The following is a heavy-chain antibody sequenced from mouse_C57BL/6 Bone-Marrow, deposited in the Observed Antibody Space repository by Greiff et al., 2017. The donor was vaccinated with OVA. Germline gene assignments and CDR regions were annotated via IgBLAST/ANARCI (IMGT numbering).Heavy chain of an antibody. J-gene: IGHJ3*01. CDR2: IDPNSGGT. D-gene: IGHD1-1*01. V-gene: IGHV1-72*01. CDR1: GYTFTSYW. CDR3: ARGYYGSSFLFAY. Sequence: QVHVKQPGAELVKPGASVKLSCKASGYTFTSYWMHWVKQRPGRGLEWIGRIDPNSGGTKYNEKFKSKATLTVDKPSSTAYMQLSSLTSEDSAVYYCARGYYGSSFLFAYWGQGTLVTVAA.